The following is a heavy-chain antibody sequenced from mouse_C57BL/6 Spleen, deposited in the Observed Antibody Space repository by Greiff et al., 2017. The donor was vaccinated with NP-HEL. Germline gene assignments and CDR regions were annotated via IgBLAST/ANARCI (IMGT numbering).Heavy chain of an antibody. CDR3: TRDGYYYGSSYVGYFDV. CDR1: GFTFSSYA. D-gene: IGHD1-1*01. J-gene: IGHJ1*03. Sequence: EVQLVESGEGLVKPGGSLKLSCAASGFTFSSYAMSWVRQTPEKRLEWVAYISSGGDYIYYADTVKGRFTISRDNARNTLYLQMSSLKSEDTAMYYCTRDGYYYGSSYVGYFDVWGTGTTVTVSS. V-gene: IGHV5-9-1*02. CDR2: ISSGGDYI.